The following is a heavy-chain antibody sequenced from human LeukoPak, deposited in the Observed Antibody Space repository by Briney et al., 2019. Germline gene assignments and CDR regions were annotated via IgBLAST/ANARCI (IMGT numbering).Heavy chain of an antibody. D-gene: IGHD1-1*01. Sequence: GGSLTLSCPASGFTFSKNAMSWVRQAPGKGLEWVASIKEDGGATYYVDSVRGRFAISRDNAKNSLYLQMDSLRVDDTAVYYCARVGNWDLDYWGQGTRVTVSS. CDR3: ARVGNWDLDY. J-gene: IGHJ4*02. CDR2: IKEDGGAT. V-gene: IGHV3-7*05. CDR1: GFTFSKNA.